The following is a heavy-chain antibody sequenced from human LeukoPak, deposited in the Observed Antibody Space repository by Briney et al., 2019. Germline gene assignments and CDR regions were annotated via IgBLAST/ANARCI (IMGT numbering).Heavy chain of an antibody. CDR2: MNPNSGNT. D-gene: IGHD5-18*01. J-gene: IGHJ6*03. Sequence: ASVKVSFKASGYTFTSYDINWVRQATGQGLEWMGWMNPNSGNTGYAQKFQGRVTMTRNTSISTAYMELSSLRSEDTAVYYCARGGYSYGLMTYYYYYYMDVWGKGTTVTVSS. V-gene: IGHV1-8*01. CDR1: GYTFTSYD. CDR3: ARGGYSYGLMTYYYYYYMDV.